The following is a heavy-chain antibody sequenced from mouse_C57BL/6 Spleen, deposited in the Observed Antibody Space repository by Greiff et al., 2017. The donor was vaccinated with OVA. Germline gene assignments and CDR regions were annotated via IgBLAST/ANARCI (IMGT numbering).Heavy chain of an antibody. V-gene: IGHV1-26*01. CDR1: GYTFTDYY. J-gene: IGHJ3*01. D-gene: IGHD3-3*01. CDR3: ERSLGQGGFAY. Sequence: VQLQQSGPELVKPGASVKISCKASGYTFTDYYMNWVKQSHGKSLEWIGDINPNNGGTSYNQKFKGKATLTVDKSSSTAYMEPRSLTSEDSAVYYCERSLGQGGFAYWAQGTLVTVSA. CDR2: INPNNGGT.